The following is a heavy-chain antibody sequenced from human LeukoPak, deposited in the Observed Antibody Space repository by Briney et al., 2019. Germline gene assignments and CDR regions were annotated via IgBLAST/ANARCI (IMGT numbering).Heavy chain of an antibody. D-gene: IGHD6-13*01. Sequence: SETLSLTCTVSGGSISSYYWSWIRQPPGKGLEWIGYIYYSGSTNYNPSLTSRVTISVDTSKNQFSLKLSSVTAADTAVYYCAGGYSSSWYYFDYWGQGTLVTVSS. J-gene: IGHJ4*02. CDR2: IYYSGST. V-gene: IGHV4-59*01. CDR3: AGGYSSSWYYFDY. CDR1: GGSISSYY.